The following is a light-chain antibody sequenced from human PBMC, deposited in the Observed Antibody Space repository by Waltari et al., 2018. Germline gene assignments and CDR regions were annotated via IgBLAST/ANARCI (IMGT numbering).Light chain of an antibody. J-gene: IGLJ3*02. V-gene: IGLV1-44*01. CDR2: RSD. Sequence: QSVLTQPPSASGTPGQRVSIPCSGSASNIGGNLVTWYQQLPGKAPKLLIYRSDLRPSGVPDRFSGSKSGTSASLAISGLQSEDEADYFCASWDDSLNGHWVFGGGTKVTVL. CDR3: ASWDDSLNGHWV. CDR1: ASNIGGNL.